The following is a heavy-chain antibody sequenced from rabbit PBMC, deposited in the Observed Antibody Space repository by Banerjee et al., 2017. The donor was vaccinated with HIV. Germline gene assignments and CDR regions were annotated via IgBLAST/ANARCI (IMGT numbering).Heavy chain of an antibody. D-gene: IGHD4-1*01. J-gene: IGHJ4*01. CDR1: GFSFSNKYV. Sequence: QEQLEESGGDLVKPEGSLTLTCTASGFSFSNKYVMCWVRQAPGKGLKWIACINTSSGNTVYASWAKGRFTISKTSSTTVPLQMTSLTAADTATYFCARDLAGAIGWNFNLWGQGTLVTVS. V-gene: IGHV1S45*01. CDR2: INTSSGNT. CDR3: ARDLAGAIGWNFNL.